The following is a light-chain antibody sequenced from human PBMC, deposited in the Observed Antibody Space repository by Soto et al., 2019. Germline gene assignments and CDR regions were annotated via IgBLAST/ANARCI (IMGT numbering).Light chain of an antibody. V-gene: IGKV3-20*01. CDR1: QSVSSTY. CDR3: QQYGSSPLT. CDR2: GAS. Sequence: EIVLTQSPGTLSLSPGERVTLSCRASQSVSSTYLAWYQQKPGQATRLLIYGASSRAAGIPDRFSGSGSGTDFTLTINRLEPDDFAVYYCQQYGSSPLTFGQGTNVEIK. J-gene: IGKJ1*01.